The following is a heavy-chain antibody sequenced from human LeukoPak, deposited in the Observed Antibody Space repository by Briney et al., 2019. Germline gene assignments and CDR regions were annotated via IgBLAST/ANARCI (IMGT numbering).Heavy chain of an antibody. CDR2: IIPFLGTT. J-gene: IGHJ4*02. CDR1: GGVFTTYT. CDR3: TIIPNVIVLTHQFEY. D-gene: IGHD2-21*01. V-gene: IGHV1-69*08. Sequence: GASVKVSCKASGGVFTTYTMSWVRQAPGQGLEWMGSIIPFLGTTNYAQKFQGRVTITADEPTRTAYMELTYVRSDDTAMYYCTIIPNVIVLTHQFEYWGQGTLVTVSS.